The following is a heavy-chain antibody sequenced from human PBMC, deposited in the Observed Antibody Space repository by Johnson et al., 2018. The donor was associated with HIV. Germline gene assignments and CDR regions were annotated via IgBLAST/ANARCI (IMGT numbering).Heavy chain of an antibody. J-gene: IGHJ3*02. CDR3: ARACRDGYTCDVFDI. Sequence: VQLVESGGGVVQPGRSLRLSCAASGFTFSSYAMTWVRQAPGKGLEWVSVIFSGGSTYYADSVKGRFTISRDNSKNTLYLQMNSLRAEDTAVFYCARACRDGYTCDVFDIWGQGTMVTVSS. CDR1: GFTFSSYA. D-gene: IGHD5-24*01. CDR2: IFSGGST. V-gene: IGHV3-66*01.